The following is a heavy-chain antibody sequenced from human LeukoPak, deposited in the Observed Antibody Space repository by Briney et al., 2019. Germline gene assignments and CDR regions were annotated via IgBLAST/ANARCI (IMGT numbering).Heavy chain of an antibody. Sequence: SQTLSLTCTVSGDSISGNHYWNWIRQPAGKGLEWIGRIFTSGNSNYNPSLTSRVTISLDTSKDQFSLRLSSVTAADTAFYYCARESATSGSTDWGQGTLVTVS. V-gene: IGHV4-61*02. CDR3: ARESATSGSTD. CDR2: IFTSGNS. D-gene: IGHD3-10*01. CDR1: GDSISGNHY. J-gene: IGHJ4*02.